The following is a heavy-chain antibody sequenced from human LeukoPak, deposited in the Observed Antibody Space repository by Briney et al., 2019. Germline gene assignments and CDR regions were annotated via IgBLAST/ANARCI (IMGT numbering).Heavy chain of an antibody. V-gene: IGHV3-30*02. J-gene: IGHJ4*02. CDR3: ARDSCSRPSCLDL. CDR2: IQYDGSKT. Sequence: GGSLRLFCAASGFTFSSYGMHWVRQAPGKGLEWITSIQYDGSKTQYTDSVKGRFTISRDQSKNKLDMQMSSLRAEDTAIYYCARDSCSRPSCLDLWGQGTLVTVSS. CDR1: GFTFSSYG. D-gene: IGHD2-2*01.